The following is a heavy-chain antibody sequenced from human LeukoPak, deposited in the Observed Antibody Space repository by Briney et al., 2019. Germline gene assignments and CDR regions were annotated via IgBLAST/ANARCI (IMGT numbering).Heavy chain of an antibody. V-gene: IGHV4-4*09. Sequence: SETLSLTCTVSGGSISSYYWSWIRQPPGKGLEWIGYIYTSGSTNYNPSLKSRVTISVDTSKNQFSLKLSSVTAADTAVYYCARLYYDSSDYYYYFDYWGQEPWSPSPQ. J-gene: IGHJ4*01. D-gene: IGHD3-22*01. CDR1: GGSISSYY. CDR3: ARLYYDSSDYYYYFDY. CDR2: IYTSGST.